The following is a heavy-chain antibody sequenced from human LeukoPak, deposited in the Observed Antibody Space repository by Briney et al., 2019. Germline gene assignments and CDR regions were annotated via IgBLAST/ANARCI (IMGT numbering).Heavy chain of an antibody. CDR3: ARDRQSAADYYDSSGYDY. CDR2: INPNSGGT. Sequence: ASVKVSCKASGYTFTGYYMHWVRQAPGQGLEWMGWINPNSGGTNYAQKFQGRVTMTRDTSISTAYMELSRLRSDDTAVYYCARDRQSAADYYDSSGYDYWGQGTLVTVSS. V-gene: IGHV1-2*02. D-gene: IGHD3-22*01. CDR1: GYTFTGYY. J-gene: IGHJ4*02.